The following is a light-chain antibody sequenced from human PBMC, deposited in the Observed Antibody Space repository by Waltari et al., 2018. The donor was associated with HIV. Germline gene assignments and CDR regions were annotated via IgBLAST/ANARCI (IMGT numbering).Light chain of an antibody. CDR3: QQYNNWPPKT. J-gene: IGKJ1*01. CDR2: GAS. V-gene: IGKV3-15*01. CDR1: QSVSSN. Sequence: EIVMTQSPATLSVSPGERATPSCRASQSVSSNLAWYQQKPGQAPRLLIYGASTMATGIPARFSGSGSGTEFTLTISSLQSEDFAVYYCQQYNNWPPKTFGQGTKVEVK.